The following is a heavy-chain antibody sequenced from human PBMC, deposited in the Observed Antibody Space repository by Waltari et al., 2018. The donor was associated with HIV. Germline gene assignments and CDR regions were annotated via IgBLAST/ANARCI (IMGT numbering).Heavy chain of an antibody. V-gene: IGHV1-2*06. J-gene: IGHJ6*02. CDR2: INPNSGGT. CDR1: GYTFTGYY. CDR3: ARVTTVTGDSYFYYGMDV. D-gene: IGHD4-17*01. Sequence: QVQLVQAGAEVRTPGASVKVSCKASGYTFTGYYLHWVRQSPGQGLEWMGRINPNSGGTNYAQKFQARVTITRDTSMGAAYMELSSLRPNDTAVYYCARVTTVTGDSYFYYGMDVWGQGTTVTVSS.